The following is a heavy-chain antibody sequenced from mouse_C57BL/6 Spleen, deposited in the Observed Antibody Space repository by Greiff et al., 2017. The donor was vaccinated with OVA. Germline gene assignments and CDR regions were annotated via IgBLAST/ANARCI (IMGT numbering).Heavy chain of an antibody. V-gene: IGHV3-1*01. J-gene: IGHJ1*03. CDR1: GYSITSGYD. D-gene: IGHD2-1*01. CDR3: ARDYSPYLYFDV. CDR2: IRYSGST. Sequence: VQLKESGPGLVKPSQSLSLSCTVTGYSITSGYDWHWIRHFPGNKLEWMGYIRYSGSTNYNPSLKSRISITHDTSKNHFFLKLSSVTTEDTATYYCARDYSPYLYFDVWGTGTTVTVSS.